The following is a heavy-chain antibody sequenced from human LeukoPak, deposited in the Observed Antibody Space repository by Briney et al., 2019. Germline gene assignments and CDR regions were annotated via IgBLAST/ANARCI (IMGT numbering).Heavy chain of an antibody. Sequence: SGTLSLTCAVSGGSISRSNWWSWVRQPPGSGLEWIGKIYHSGSTYYNPSLKSRVTISVDTSKNQFSLKLSSVTAADTAVYYCARVPTTVVIKGAFDIWGQGTMVTVSS. CDR1: GGSISRSNW. D-gene: IGHD4-23*01. CDR2: IYHSGST. V-gene: IGHV4-4*02. J-gene: IGHJ3*02. CDR3: ARVPTTVVIKGAFDI.